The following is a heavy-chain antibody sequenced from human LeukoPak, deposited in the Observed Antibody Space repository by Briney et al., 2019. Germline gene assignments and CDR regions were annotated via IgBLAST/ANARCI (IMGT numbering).Heavy chain of an antibody. CDR1: GDSVSSNSAA. Sequence: SQTLSLTCAISGDSVSSNSAAWNWIRQSPSRGLEWLGRTYYRSKWYNDYAVSVKSRITINPDTSKNQFSLQLNSVTPEDTAVYYCARSDLRTKIKRSNSAGVHAFDIWGQGTMVTVSS. CDR2: TYYRSKWYN. D-gene: IGHD3-10*01. CDR3: ARSDLRTKIKRSNSAGVHAFDI. J-gene: IGHJ3*02. V-gene: IGHV6-1*01.